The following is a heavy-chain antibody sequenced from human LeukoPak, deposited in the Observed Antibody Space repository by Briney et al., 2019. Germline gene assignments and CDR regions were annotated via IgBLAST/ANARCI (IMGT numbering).Heavy chain of an antibody. D-gene: IGHD3-3*01. Sequence: GASVKVSCKASGYTFTSYDINWVRQATGQGLEWMGWMNPNSGNTGYAQKFQGRVTITRNTSISTAYMELRSLRSDDTAVYYCARVGSGNYYYYYYMDVWGKGTTVTVSS. CDR2: MNPNSGNT. CDR1: GYTFTSYD. CDR3: ARVGSGNYYYYYYMDV. V-gene: IGHV1-8*03. J-gene: IGHJ6*03.